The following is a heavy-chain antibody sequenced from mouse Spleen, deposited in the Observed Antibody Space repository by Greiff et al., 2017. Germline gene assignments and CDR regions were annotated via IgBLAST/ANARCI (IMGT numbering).Heavy chain of an antibody. J-gene: IGHJ1*01. CDR1: GYTFTDYN. CDR2: INPNNGGT. CDR3: ARGGRISGWYFDV. Sequence: VQLQQSGPELVKPGASVKIPCKASGYTFTDYNMDWVKQSHGKSLEWIGDINPNNGGTIYNQKFKGKATLTVDKSSSTAYMELRSLTSEDTAVYYCARGGRISGWYFDVWGAGTTVTVSS. V-gene: IGHV1-18*01. D-gene: IGHD1-1*01.